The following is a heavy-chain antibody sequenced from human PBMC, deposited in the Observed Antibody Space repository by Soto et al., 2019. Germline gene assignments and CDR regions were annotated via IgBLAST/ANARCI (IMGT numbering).Heavy chain of an antibody. CDR1: GFTFSSYG. Sequence: PGGSLRLSCAASGFTFSSYGMHWVRQAPGKGLEWVAVISYDGSNKYYADSVKGRFTISRDNSKNTLYLQMNSLRVEDTAVYYSAKDLPNYGRNAGRDPWGEGTMVTFSS. D-gene: IGHD4-17*01. J-gene: IGHJ5*02. CDR2: ISYDGSNK. V-gene: IGHV3-30*18. CDR3: AKDLPNYGRNAGRDP.